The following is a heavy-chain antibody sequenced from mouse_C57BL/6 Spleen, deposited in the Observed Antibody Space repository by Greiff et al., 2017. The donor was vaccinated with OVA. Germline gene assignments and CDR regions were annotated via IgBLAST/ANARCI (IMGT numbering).Heavy chain of an antibody. Sequence: VQLKESGPELVKPGASVKIPCKASGYTFTDYNMDWVKQSHGKSLEWIGDINPNNGGTIYNQKFKGKATLTVDKSSSTAYMGLRSLTAVDTAVYYCARKSYYYGSRGYAMDYWGQGTSVTVSS. J-gene: IGHJ4*01. CDR1: GYTFTDYN. V-gene: IGHV1-18*01. CDR2: INPNNGGT. D-gene: IGHD1-1*01. CDR3: ARKSYYYGSRGYAMDY.